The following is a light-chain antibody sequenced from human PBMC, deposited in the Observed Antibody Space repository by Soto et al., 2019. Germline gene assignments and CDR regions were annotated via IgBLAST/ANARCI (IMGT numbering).Light chain of an antibody. V-gene: IGKV1-5*01. CDR1: QSISAW. Sequence: DIQMTQSPSTLSASLGDTVTITCRASQSISAWLAWYQHKPGKAPKLLIYDASTLGSGVPSRFSGSGSGTDFTLTISSLQPGDFATYYCQHYKMYSPWTFGQGAKVDIK. J-gene: IGKJ1*01. CDR3: QHYKMYSPWT. CDR2: DAS.